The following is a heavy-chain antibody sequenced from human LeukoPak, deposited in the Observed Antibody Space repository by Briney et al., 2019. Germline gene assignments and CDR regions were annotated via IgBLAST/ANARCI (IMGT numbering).Heavy chain of an antibody. Sequence: ASVKVSCEASGYTYTNYGITWVRQAPGRGLQCMGGISTYNGNTHYAQRFQGRVTMTTDTSTSTVYMELRSLRSDDTAVYYCARDEAGFGTTPLDYWGQGTLVTVSS. V-gene: IGHV1-18*01. D-gene: IGHD2-8*01. CDR3: ARDEAGFGTTPLDY. J-gene: IGHJ4*02. CDR2: ISTYNGNT. CDR1: GYTYTNYG.